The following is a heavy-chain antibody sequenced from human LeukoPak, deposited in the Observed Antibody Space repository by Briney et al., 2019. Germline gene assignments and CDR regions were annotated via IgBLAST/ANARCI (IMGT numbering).Heavy chain of an antibody. Sequence: GGSLRLSCAASGFTFTSYWMAWVPQAPGKGLEGVANIKPDGSDHYYVDSVKGRFTISRDNAKNSLYLLMNSLRTEDTAVYYCATSAAGLNYWGQGTLVTVSS. CDR1: GFTFTSYW. V-gene: IGHV3-7*01. CDR3: ATSAAGLNY. D-gene: IGHD6-13*01. J-gene: IGHJ4*02. CDR2: IKPDGSDH.